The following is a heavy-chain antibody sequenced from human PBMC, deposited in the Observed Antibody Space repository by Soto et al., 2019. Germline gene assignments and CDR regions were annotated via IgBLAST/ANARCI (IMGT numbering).Heavy chain of an antibody. Sequence: ASVKVSCKASGHTFTSYYMHWVRPAPGQGLERMGIINPSGGSTSYAQKFQGRVTMTRDTSTSTVYMELSSLRSDDTAVYYCARDGSYDSSGYYSAHYYYYYGMDVWGQGTTVTVSS. CDR3: ARDGSYDSSGYYSAHYYYYYGMDV. J-gene: IGHJ6*02. CDR2: INPSGGST. V-gene: IGHV1-46*01. D-gene: IGHD3-22*01. CDR1: GHTFTSYY.